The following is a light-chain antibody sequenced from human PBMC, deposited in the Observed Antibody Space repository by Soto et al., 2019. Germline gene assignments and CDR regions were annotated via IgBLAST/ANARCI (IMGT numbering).Light chain of an antibody. CDR3: QQSNNWPKT. J-gene: IGKJ1*01. CDR2: DAS. CDR1: QSVGSN. V-gene: IGKV3-15*01. Sequence: EIVMTQSPDILSVSPGETATLSCRASQSVGSNLAWYQQKPGQAPRLLISDASTRAAGLPARFSGSGSGTEFTLTISSLQSEDFAVYYCQQSNNWPKTVGQGPRVEIK.